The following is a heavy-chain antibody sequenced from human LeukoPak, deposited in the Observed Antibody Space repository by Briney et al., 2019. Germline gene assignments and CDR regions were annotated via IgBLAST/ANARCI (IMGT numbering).Heavy chain of an antibody. Sequence: GESLKISCQASGYSITRYWIGWLRQMPGKVLEWMGIVYPGDSDTIYSPSFQGQVTISADRSITTAYLQLNRLETSDTATYFCARGLYYDSSGFFAAFWGRGTLVTVSS. D-gene: IGHD3-22*01. CDR3: ARGLYYDSSGFFAAF. V-gene: IGHV5-51*01. J-gene: IGHJ4*02. CDR2: VYPGDSDT. CDR1: GYSITRYW.